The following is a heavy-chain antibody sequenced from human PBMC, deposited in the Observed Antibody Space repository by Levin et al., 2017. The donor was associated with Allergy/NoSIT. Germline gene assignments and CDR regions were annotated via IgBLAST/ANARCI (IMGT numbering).Heavy chain of an antibody. Sequence: GESLKISCAASGFTFSSYAMSWVRQAPGKGLEWVSAISGSGGSTYYADSVKGRFTISRDNSKNTLYLQMNSLRSEDTAVYYCAKDSGSGGSYYFDYWGQGTLVTVSS. D-gene: IGHD1-26*01. V-gene: IGHV3-23*01. J-gene: IGHJ4*02. CDR2: ISGSGGST. CDR1: GFTFSSYA. CDR3: AKDSGSGGSYYFDY.